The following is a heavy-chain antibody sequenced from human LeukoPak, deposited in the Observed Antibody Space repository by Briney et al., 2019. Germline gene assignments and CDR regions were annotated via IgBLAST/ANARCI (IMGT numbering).Heavy chain of an antibody. J-gene: IGHJ4*02. CDR2: IYTSGST. D-gene: IGHD6-13*01. V-gene: IGHV4-61*02. CDR3: ARDPDGPGIAAAGTSDY. CDR1: GGSISSGSYY. Sequence: SETLSLTCTVSGGSISSGSYYWSWIRQPAGKGLEWIGRIYTSGSTNYNPSLKSRVTISVDTSKNQFSLKLSSVTAADTAVYYCARDPDGPGIAAAGTSDYWGQGTLVTVSS.